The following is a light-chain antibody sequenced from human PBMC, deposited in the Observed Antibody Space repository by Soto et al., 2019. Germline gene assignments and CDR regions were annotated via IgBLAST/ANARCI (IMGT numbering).Light chain of an antibody. Sequence: QSALTQPASVSGSPGQSITISCTGTSSDLAIYNYVSWYQQQPGKAPKLMIYQVTNRPSGVSNRFSGSRSGNTASLTISGLQPEDEADYYCSSYRSSIIPVVFGGGTKLTVL. CDR1: SSDLAIYNY. J-gene: IGLJ2*01. V-gene: IGLV2-14*01. CDR2: QVT. CDR3: SSYRSSIIPVV.